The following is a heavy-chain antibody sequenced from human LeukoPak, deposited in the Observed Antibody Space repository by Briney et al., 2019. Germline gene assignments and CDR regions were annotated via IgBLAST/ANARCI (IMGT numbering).Heavy chain of an antibody. V-gene: IGHV4-34*01. J-gene: IGHJ6*03. CDR2: INHSGST. CDR1: GGSFSGYY. CDR3: ARGRKLLSYYYYYMDV. D-gene: IGHD1-7*01. Sequence: SETLSLTWAVYGGSFSGYYWSWIRQPPGKGLEWIGEINHSGSTNYNPSLKSRVTISVDTSKNQFSLKLSSVTAADTAVYYCARGRKLLSYYYYYMDVWGKGTTVTVSS.